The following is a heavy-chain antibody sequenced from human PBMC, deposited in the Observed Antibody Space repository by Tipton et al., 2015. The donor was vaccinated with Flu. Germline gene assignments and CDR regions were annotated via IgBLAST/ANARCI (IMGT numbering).Heavy chain of an antibody. D-gene: IGHD3-22*01. Sequence: QSGAEVKKPGASVKVSCKASGYTFTGYYMHWVRQAPGQGLEWMGWINPNSGGTNYAQKFQGRVTMTRDTSISTAYMELSRLRSDDTAVYYCASYYYDSSGSSSPLDYWGQGTLVTVSS. V-gene: IGHV1-2*02. CDR1: GYTFTGYY. CDR3: ASYYYDSSGSSSPLDY. CDR2: INPNSGGT. J-gene: IGHJ4*02.